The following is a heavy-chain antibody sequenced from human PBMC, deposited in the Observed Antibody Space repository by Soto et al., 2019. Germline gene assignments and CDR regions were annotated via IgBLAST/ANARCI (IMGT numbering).Heavy chain of an antibody. CDR3: ATAGGIQLWRYYFDY. J-gene: IGHJ4*02. Sequence: ASVKVSCKVSGYTLTELSMHWVRQAPGKGLEWMGGFDPEDGETIYAQKFQGRVTITEDTSTDTAYMELSSLRSEDTAVYYCATAGGIQLWRYYFDYWGQGTLVTVSS. V-gene: IGHV1-24*01. CDR2: FDPEDGET. CDR1: GYTLTELS. D-gene: IGHD5-18*01.